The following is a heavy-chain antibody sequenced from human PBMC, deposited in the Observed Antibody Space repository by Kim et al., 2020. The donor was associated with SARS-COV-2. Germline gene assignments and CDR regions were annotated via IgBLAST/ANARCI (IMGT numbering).Heavy chain of an antibody. V-gene: IGHV3-15*01. CDR1: GFTFSNAW. CDR2: IKSKTDGGTT. J-gene: IGHJ3*02. Sequence: GGSLRLSCAASGFTFSNAWMSWVRQAPGKGLEWVGRIKSKTDGGTTDYAAPVKGRFTISRDDSKNTLYLQMNSLKTEDTAVYYCTTDWSSGYYNDAFDIWGQGTMVTVSS. D-gene: IGHD3-22*01. CDR3: TTDWSSGYYNDAFDI.